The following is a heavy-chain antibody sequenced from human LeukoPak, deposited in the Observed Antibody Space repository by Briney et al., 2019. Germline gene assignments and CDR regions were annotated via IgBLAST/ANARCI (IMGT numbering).Heavy chain of an antibody. CDR2: IYYSGST. D-gene: IGHD2-2*01. V-gene: IGHV4-39*07. CDR3: ASHFGDSSVVPAAISPPSH. Sequence: SETLSLTCTVSGGSISSSSYYWGWIRQPPGKGLEWSGSIYYSGSTYYNPSLKSRVTISVDTSKNQFSLKLSSVTAADTAVYYCASHFGDSSVVPAAISPPSHWGQGTLVTVSS. CDR1: GGSISSSSYY. J-gene: IGHJ4*02.